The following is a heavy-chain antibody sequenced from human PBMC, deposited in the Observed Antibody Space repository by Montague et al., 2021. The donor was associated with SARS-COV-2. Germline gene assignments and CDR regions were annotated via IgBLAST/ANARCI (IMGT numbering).Heavy chain of an antibody. D-gene: IGHD2-21*02. CDR2: IGASGNDT. CDR3: AKRVVVTSYRYFDY. CDR1: GFRFSGYA. J-gene: IGHJ4*02. V-gene: IGHV3-23*01. Sequence: SLRLSCAASGFRFSGYAMSLVRQAPGKGLEWVSAIGASGNDTYYXDSVRGRFTSSRDNSKNMLYLQLNSLRVEDTAVYYCAKRVVVTSYRYFDYWGQGTLATVSS.